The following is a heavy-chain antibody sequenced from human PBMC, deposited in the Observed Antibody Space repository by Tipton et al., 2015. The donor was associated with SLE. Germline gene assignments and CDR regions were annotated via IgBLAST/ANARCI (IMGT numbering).Heavy chain of an antibody. J-gene: IGHJ6*02. V-gene: IGHV3-23*01. D-gene: IGHD3/OR15-3a*01. CDR1: GFIFNNYA. CDR3: AGRRLMIFGHGMDV. CDR2: IDILSDF. Sequence: SLRLSCTGSGFIFNNYAINWVRQAPGKGLEWVSSIDILSDFNHADSVKGRFTISRDNSKNTLYLQMNSLSAEDTAIYYCAGRRLMIFGHGMDVWGQGTTATVSS.